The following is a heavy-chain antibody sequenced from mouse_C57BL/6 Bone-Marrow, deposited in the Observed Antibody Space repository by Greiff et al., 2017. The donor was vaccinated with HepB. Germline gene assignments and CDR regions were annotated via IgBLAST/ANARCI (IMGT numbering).Heavy chain of an antibody. CDR1: GYTFTSYW. Sequence: VKQSCKASGYTFTSYWMHWVKQRPGRGLEWIGRIDPNSGGTKYNEKFKSKATLTVDKPSSTAYMQLSSLTSEDSAVYYCARGYYYGSSLYYFDYWGQGTTLTVSS. J-gene: IGHJ2*01. D-gene: IGHD1-1*01. CDR2: IDPNSGGT. V-gene: IGHV1-72*01. CDR3: ARGYYYGSSLYYFDY.